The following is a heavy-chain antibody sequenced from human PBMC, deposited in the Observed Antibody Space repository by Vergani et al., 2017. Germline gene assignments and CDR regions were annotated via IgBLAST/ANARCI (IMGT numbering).Heavy chain of an antibody. J-gene: IGHJ6*04. Sequence: VQLVESGGGVVQPGTSLRLSCVVSGFALNRHAMYWVRQAPGKGLEWVSSISSSSSYIYYADSVKGRFTISRDNSKNTLYLQMNSLRAEDTAVYYCARDLSRYYDYVWGSPADVWGKGTTVTVSS. V-gene: IGHV3-21*01. D-gene: IGHD3-16*01. CDR2: ISSSSSYI. CDR1: GFALNRHA. CDR3: ARDLSRYYDYVWGSPADV.